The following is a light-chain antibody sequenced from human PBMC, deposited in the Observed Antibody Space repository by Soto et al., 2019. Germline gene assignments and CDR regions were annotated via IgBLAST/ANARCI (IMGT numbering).Light chain of an antibody. J-gene: IGLJ1*01. Sequence: QLVLPQPPSASGTPGQRVTVSCSVSSSRSGSNYVYWYQQLPGTAPKLLIYRNDQRPSGVPDRFSGSRSGTSASLAISGLRSEDEAIYYCATWVDSLSVYVFGTGTKLTVL. V-gene: IGLV1-47*01. CDR3: ATWVDSLSVYV. CDR1: SSRSGSNY. CDR2: RND.